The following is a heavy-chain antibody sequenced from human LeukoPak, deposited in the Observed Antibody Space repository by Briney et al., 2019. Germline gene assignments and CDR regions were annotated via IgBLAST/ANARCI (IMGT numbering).Heavy chain of an antibody. CDR1: GFTFSSYG. CDR3: ARRVVAATYNWFDP. D-gene: IGHD2-15*01. V-gene: IGHV3-30*03. CDR2: ISYDGSNK. Sequence: PGGSLRLSCAASGFTFSSYGMHWVRQAPGKGLEWVAVISYDGSNKYYADSVKGRFTISRDNSKNTLYLQMNSLRAEDTAVYYCARRVVAATYNWFDPWGQGTLVTVSS. J-gene: IGHJ5*02.